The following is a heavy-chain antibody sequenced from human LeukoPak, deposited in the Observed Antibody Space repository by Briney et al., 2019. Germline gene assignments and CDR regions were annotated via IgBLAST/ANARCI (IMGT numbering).Heavy chain of an antibody. CDR2: ISYDGSNK. J-gene: IGHJ4*02. CDR1: GFTFSSYG. CDR3: ARARGHSGYDDY. Sequence: HPGRSLRLSCAASGFTFSSYGMHWVRQAPGKGLEWVAVISYDGSNKYYADSVKGRFTISRDNSKNTLSLQMNSLRAEDTAVYYCARARGHSGYDDYWGQGTLVTVSS. D-gene: IGHD5-12*01. V-gene: IGHV3-30*03.